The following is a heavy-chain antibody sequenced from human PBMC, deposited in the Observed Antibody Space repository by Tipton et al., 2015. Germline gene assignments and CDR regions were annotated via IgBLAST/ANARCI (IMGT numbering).Heavy chain of an antibody. V-gene: IGHV4-61*01. D-gene: IGHD2/OR15-2a*01. CDR2: ISYTDTT. CDR3: ARVHFVARMDV. CDR1: GGSVSSGNYY. Sequence: LVQPSESLSLTCNVSGGSVSSGNYYWSWIRQPPGKALEWIGYISYTDTTHYNPSLKSRVTISLDSSKNQFSLKLSSVTAADSAVYYCARVHFVARMDVWGQGATVTVSS. J-gene: IGHJ6*02.